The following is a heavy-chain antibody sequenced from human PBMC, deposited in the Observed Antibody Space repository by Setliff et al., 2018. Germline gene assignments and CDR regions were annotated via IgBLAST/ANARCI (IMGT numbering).Heavy chain of an antibody. D-gene: IGHD3-10*01. Sequence: PSETLSLTCTVSGDSIDTDIWWSWVRQSPGKGLEWIGEIYLGGSPTYNPSLKSRVTISIDKPNKQFSLELRSLTAADTALYYCARGGGYGSGGSFHNAPFDYWGQGMLVTVSS. CDR3: ARGGGYGSGGSFHNAPFDY. V-gene: IGHV4-4*02. J-gene: IGHJ4*02. CDR2: IYLGGSP. CDR1: GDSIDTDIW.